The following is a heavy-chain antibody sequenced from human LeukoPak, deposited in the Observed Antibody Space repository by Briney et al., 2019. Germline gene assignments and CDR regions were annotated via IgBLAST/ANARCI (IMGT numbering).Heavy chain of an antibody. CDR2: IYTSGST. Sequence: SETLSLTCNVSGGSISGYHWSWIRQPPGKGLEWLGRIYTSGSTNYNPSLKSRVTISVDTSKNQFSLKLSSVTAADTAVYYCARWWSPYWYFDLWGRGTLVTVSS. J-gene: IGHJ2*01. D-gene: IGHD2-15*01. CDR1: GGSISGYH. CDR3: ARWWSPYWYFDL. V-gene: IGHV4-4*07.